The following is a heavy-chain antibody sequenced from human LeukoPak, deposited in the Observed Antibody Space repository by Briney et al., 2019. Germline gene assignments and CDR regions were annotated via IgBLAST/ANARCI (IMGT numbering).Heavy chain of an antibody. CDR3: AKPHSPNCTNGVCHTVYYGMDV. D-gene: IGHD2-8*01. CDR1: GFTFSSYA. CDR2: ISYDGSNK. V-gene: IGHV3-30*04. Sequence: PGGSLRLSCAASGFTFSSYAMHWVRQAPGKGLEWVAVISYDGSNKYYADSVKGRFTISRDNSKNTLYLQMNSLRAEDTAVYFCAKPHSPNCTNGVCHTVYYGMDVWGQGTTVTVSS. J-gene: IGHJ6*02.